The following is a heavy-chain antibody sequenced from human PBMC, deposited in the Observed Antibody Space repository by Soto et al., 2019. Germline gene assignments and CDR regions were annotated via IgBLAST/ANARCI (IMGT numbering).Heavy chain of an antibody. Sequence: SLLLACLVTGSNFDDFAMHWVRQAPGKGLEWVSGITWSSRVLAYADSVKGRFTISRDNARNSLYLQMDSLRDEDTALYYCAKGRYDFWSPYYFDSWGQGTLVTVYS. CDR1: GSNFDDFA. D-gene: IGHD3-3*01. V-gene: IGHV3-9*01. CDR3: AKGRYDFWSPYYFDS. CDR2: ITWSSRVL. J-gene: IGHJ4*02.